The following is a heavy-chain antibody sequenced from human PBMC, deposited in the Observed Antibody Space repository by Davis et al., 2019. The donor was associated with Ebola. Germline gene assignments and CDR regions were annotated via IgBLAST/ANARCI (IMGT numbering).Heavy chain of an antibody. CDR2: INPHNGNT. V-gene: IGHV1-18*04. CDR3: AREMATIRDY. CDR1: GYTFTSYG. D-gene: IGHD5-24*01. J-gene: IGHJ4*02. Sequence: AASVKVSCKASGYTFTSYGITWVRQAPGQGLEWMGWINPHNGNTNYAQNVQGRVTMTTDTSTSTAYMEVGSLRSEDTAVYYCAREMATIRDYWGQGTLVTVSS.